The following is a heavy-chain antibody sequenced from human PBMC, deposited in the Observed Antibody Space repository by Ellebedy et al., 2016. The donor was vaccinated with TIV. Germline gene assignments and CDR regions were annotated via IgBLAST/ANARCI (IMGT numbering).Heavy chain of an antibody. CDR3: SFKGVATRVY. J-gene: IGHJ4*02. Sequence: GESLKISCAASGFSFTNYAMNWVRQAPGKGLEGVSAVISSGDTTYYADSVKGRFTISRDNSKNTLYLQMSSLRAEDTAVYYCSFKGVATRVYWGQGTLVTVSS. D-gene: IGHD4-23*01. CDR2: VISSGDTT. V-gene: IGHV3-23*01. CDR1: GFSFTNYA.